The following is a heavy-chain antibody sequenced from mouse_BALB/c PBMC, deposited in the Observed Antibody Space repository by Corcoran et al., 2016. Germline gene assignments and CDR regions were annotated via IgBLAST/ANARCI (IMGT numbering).Heavy chain of an antibody. Sequence: QIPLQQSGPELVKPGASVKISCKASGYTFTDSYINWVKQKPGQGLEWIGWIYPGSGNTKYNEKFKVKATLTVDTSSSTAYMQLSSLTSEDTAVYFWARNYYGPFAYWGQGTLVTVSA. D-gene: IGHD1-1*01. CDR1: GYTFTDSY. CDR2: IYPGSGNT. J-gene: IGHJ3*01. CDR3: ARNYYGPFAY. V-gene: IGHV1-84*02.